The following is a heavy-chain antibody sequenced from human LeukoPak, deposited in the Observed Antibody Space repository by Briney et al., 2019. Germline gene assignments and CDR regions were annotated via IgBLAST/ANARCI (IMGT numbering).Heavy chain of an antibody. J-gene: IGHJ4*02. CDR1: GGSISSSSYY. CDR3: ARHGVLSISSSFDY. V-gene: IGHV4-39*01. Sequence: PSETLSLTCTVSGGSISSSSYYWGWIRQPPGKGLEWIGSIYYGGSTYYNPSLKSRVTISVDTSKNQFSLKLSSVTAADTAVYYCARHGVLSISSSFDYWGQGTLVTVSS. D-gene: IGHD2/OR15-2a*01. CDR2: IYYGGST.